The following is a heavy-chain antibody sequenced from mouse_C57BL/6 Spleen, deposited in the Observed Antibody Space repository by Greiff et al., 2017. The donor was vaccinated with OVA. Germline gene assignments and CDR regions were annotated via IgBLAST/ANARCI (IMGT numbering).Heavy chain of an antibody. CDR2: IDPNSGGT. D-gene: IGHD4-1*01. CDR3: ATWDVEYFDV. Sequence: QVQLQQPGAELVKPGASVKLSCKASGYTFTSYWMHWVKQRPGRGLEWIGRIDPNSGGTKYNEKFKSKATLTVDKHSSTAYMQRSSLTSEDSAVYYCATWDVEYFDVWGTGTTGTVAA. CDR1: GYTFTSYW. V-gene: IGHV1-72*01. J-gene: IGHJ1*03.